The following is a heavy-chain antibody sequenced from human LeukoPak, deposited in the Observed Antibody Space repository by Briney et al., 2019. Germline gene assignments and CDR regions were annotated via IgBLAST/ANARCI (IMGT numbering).Heavy chain of an antibody. CDR1: GFTFSSYS. Sequence: GGSLRLSCAASGFTFSSYSMNWVRQAPGKGLEWVSSISSSSSYIYYADSVKGRFTISRDNAKNSLYLQMNSLRAEDTAVYYCARDQNLSGSYRYYYYYMDVWGKGTTVTVSS. CDR2: ISSSSSYI. V-gene: IGHV3-21*01. D-gene: IGHD1-26*01. J-gene: IGHJ6*03. CDR3: ARDQNLSGSYRYYYYYMDV.